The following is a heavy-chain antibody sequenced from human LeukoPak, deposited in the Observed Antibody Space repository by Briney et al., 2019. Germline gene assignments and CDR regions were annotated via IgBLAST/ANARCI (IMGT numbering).Heavy chain of an antibody. CDR2: ISAYNGNT. CDR1: GYTFTSYG. D-gene: IGHD2-2*01. Sequence: GASVKVSCKASGYTFTSYGISWVRQAPGQGLEWMGWISAYNGNTNYAQTLQGRVTMTTDTSTSTAYMELRSLRSDDTAVYYCARRYCSSTSCYRQLEYWGQGTLVTVSS. CDR3: ARRYCSSTSCYRQLEY. V-gene: IGHV1-18*01. J-gene: IGHJ4*02.